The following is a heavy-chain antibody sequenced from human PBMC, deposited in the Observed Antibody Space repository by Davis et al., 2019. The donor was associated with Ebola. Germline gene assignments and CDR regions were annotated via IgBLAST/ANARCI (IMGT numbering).Heavy chain of an antibody. J-gene: IGHJ6*02. D-gene: IGHD2-2*02. Sequence: SETLSLTCAVYGGSFSGYYWGWIRQPPGKGLEWIGYIYYSGSTNYNPSLKSRVTISVDTSKNQFSLKLSSVTAADTAVYYCARAQTCSSTSCYTGGDYYYYGMDVWGQGTTVTVSS. V-gene: IGHV4-59*01. CDR1: GGSFSGYY. CDR2: IYYSGST. CDR3: ARAQTCSSTSCYTGGDYYYYGMDV.